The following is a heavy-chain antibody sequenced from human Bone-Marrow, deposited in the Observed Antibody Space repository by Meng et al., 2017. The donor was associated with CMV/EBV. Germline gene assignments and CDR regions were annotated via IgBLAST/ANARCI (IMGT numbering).Heavy chain of an antibody. D-gene: IGHD2-2*01. J-gene: IGHJ6*02. CDR2: INPNSGGT. V-gene: IGHV1-2*02. CDR3: ASGDIVVVPAKGYGMDV. CDR1: GYTFTGYY. Sequence: ASVKVSCKASGYTFTGYYMHWVRQAPGQGLEWMGWINPNSGGTNYAQKFQGRVTMTRDTSTSTVYMELSSLRSEDTAVYYCASGDIVVVPAKGYGMDVWGQGPTVPVSS.